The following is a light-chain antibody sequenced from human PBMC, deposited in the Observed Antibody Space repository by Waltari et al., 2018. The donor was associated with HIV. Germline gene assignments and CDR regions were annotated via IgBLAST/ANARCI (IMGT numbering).Light chain of an antibody. CDR1: SSNIGSNP. J-gene: IGLJ1*01. CDR2: SNN. V-gene: IGLV1-44*01. CDR3: AAWDDSLHGYV. Sequence: QSVLTQPPSASGTPGQRVTISCSGSSSNIGSNPIPWYRQLPGTAPKLLIYSNNQWPSGVPDRFSGSKSGTSASLAISGLQSEDEADYYCAAWDDSLHGYVFGTGTKVTVV.